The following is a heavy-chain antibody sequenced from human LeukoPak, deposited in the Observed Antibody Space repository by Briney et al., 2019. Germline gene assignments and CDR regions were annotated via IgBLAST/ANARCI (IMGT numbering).Heavy chain of an antibody. J-gene: IGHJ4*02. V-gene: IGHV4-34*01. CDR1: GGSFSGYY. CDR2: INHSGST. Sequence: KPSETLSLTCAVYGGSFSGYYWSWIRQPPGKGLEWIGEINHSGSTNYNPSLKSRVTISVDTSKNQFSLKLSSVTAADTAVYYCARGPPLSWLLDFDYWGQGTLVTVSS. CDR3: ARGPPLSWLLDFDY. D-gene: IGHD2-21*02.